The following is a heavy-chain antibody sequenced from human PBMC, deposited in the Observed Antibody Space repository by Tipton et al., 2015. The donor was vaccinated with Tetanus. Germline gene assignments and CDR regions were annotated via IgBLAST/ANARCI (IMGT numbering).Heavy chain of an antibody. CDR3: ASDYDSSGLD. V-gene: IGHV4-31*02. J-gene: IGHJ4*02. CDR1: GGSISSGGYY. CDR2: IYYSGST. Sequence: LRLSCTVSGGSISSGGYYWSWIRQHPGKGLEWIGYIYYSGSTYYNPSLKSRVTISVDTSKNQFSLKLSSVTAADTAVYYCASDYDSSGLDWGQGTLVTVSS. D-gene: IGHD3-22*01.